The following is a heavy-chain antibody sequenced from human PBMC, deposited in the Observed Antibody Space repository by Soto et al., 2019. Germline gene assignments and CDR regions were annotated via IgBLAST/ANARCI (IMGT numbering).Heavy chain of an antibody. D-gene: IGHD3-16*01. V-gene: IGHV1-3*01. CDR1: GYTFTSYA. J-gene: IGHJ6*02. CDR3: AAGKSITFGGVLYYYYGMDV. Sequence: ASVKVSCKASGYTFTSYAMHWVRQAPGQRLEWMGWINAGNGNTKYSQKFQGRVTITRDMSTSTAYMELSSLRSEDTAVYYCAAGKSITFGGVLYYYYGMDVWGQGTTVTVSS. CDR2: INAGNGNT.